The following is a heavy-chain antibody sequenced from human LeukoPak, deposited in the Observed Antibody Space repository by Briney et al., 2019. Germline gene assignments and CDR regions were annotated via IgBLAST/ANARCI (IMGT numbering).Heavy chain of an antibody. D-gene: IGHD4-17*01. Sequence: PSETLSLTCTVSGGSISSSYWSWIRQPPGKGLEWIGYTSYSGSTDYNPSLKSRVTISVDTSKNQFSLKLSSVTAADTAVYYCARDLRGDYGAFDIWGQGTMVTVSS. CDR3: ARDLRGDYGAFDI. CDR1: GGSISSSY. V-gene: IGHV4-59*01. CDR2: TSYSGST. J-gene: IGHJ3*02.